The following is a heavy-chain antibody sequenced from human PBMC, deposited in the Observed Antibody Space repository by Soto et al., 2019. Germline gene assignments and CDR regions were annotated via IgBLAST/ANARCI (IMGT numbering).Heavy chain of an antibody. J-gene: IGHJ5*02. Sequence: TSETLSLTCTVSGGSLSSYYWTWIRQPPGKGLEWIGYVYYSGNTIYNPSLKGRVTISLDTSKNQFSLNLNSVTAADTALYYCAREFAPWGQGTLVTVSS. CDR1: GGSLSSYY. CDR2: VYYSGNT. CDR3: AREFAP. V-gene: IGHV4-59*01.